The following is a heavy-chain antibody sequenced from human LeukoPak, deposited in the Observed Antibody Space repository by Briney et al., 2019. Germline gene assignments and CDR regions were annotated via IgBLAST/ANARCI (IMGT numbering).Heavy chain of an antibody. CDR2: ISRSGSDT. V-gene: IGHV3-11*06. CDR1: GFTFSDYY. D-gene: IGHD4-17*01. Sequence: NPGGSLRLSCAASGFTFSDYYMSWIRQAPGKGLEWVSYISRSGSDTNYADSVKGRFTISRDNAKNSLYLQMNSLRAEDTAVYYCASGGPVTTYDFDYSGQGTLVTVSS. CDR3: ASGGPVTTYDFDY. J-gene: IGHJ4*02.